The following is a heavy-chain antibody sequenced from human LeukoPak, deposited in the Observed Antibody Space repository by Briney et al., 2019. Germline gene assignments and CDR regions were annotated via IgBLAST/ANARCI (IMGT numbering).Heavy chain of an antibody. CDR2: IYYSGST. J-gene: IGHJ4*02. V-gene: IGHV4-59*01. CDR1: GGSISSYY. D-gene: IGHD6-19*01. Sequence: SETLSLTCTVSGGSISSYYWSWLRQPPGKGLEWIGYIYYSGSTNYNPSLKSRVTISVDTSKNQFSLKLSSVTAADTAVYYCARVSSGWYGYYFDYWGQGTLVTVSS. CDR3: ARVSSGWYGYYFDY.